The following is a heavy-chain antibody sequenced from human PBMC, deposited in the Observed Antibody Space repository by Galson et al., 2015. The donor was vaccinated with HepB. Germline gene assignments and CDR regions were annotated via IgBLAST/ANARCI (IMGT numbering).Heavy chain of an antibody. CDR3: AREGAVRGVLIGDAFDI. D-gene: IGHD3-10*01. V-gene: IGHV1-2*04. Sequence: SVKVSCKASGYAFTGYYIHWVRRAPGQGLEWMGWINPSSGATNYAQNFQGWVTMTRDTSISTVYLELSWLRSDDTAVYFCAREGAVRGVLIGDAFDIWGQGTVVTVSS. CDR1: GYAFTGYY. J-gene: IGHJ3*02. CDR2: INPSSGAT.